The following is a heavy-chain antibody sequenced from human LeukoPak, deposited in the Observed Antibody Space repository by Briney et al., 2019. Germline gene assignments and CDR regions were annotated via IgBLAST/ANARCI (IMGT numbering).Heavy chain of an antibody. CDR2: ISGSGGST. CDR1: GFTFSSYA. J-gene: IGHJ4*02. V-gene: IGHV3-23*01. Sequence: GGSLRLSCAASGFTFSSYAMSWVRQAPGKGLEWVSAISGSGGSTYYADSVKGRFTISRDNSKNTLYLQMDSLRAEDTAVYYCAKTNYYDSSGYFLYWGQGTLVTVSS. CDR3: AKTNYYDSSGYFLY. D-gene: IGHD3-22*01.